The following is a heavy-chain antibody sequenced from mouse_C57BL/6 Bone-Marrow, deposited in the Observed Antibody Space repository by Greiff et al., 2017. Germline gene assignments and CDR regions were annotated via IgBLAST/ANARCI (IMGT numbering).Heavy chain of an antibody. CDR2: ISSGGDYI. D-gene: IGHD4-1*01. Sequence: EVQVVESGEGLVKPGGSLKLSCAASGFTFSSYAMSWVRQTPEKRLEWVAYISSGGDYIYYADTVKGRFTISRDNARNTLYLQMSSLTSEDTAIYYGTRELGRGWFAYWGQGTLVTVSA. J-gene: IGHJ3*01. V-gene: IGHV5-9-1*02. CDR3: TRELGRGWFAY. CDR1: GFTFSSYA.